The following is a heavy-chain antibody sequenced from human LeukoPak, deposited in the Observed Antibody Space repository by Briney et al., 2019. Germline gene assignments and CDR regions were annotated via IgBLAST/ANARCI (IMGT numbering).Heavy chain of an antibody. Sequence: SSQTLSLTCTVSGGSISSGGYYWSWIRQHPGKGLEWIGYIYYSGSTYYNPSLKSRVTISVDTSKNQFSLKLSSVTAADTAVYYCARSHITTVVTPDAFDIWGQGTMVTVSS. CDR3: ARSHITTVVTPDAFDI. CDR2: IYYSGST. J-gene: IGHJ3*02. CDR1: GGSISSGGYY. V-gene: IGHV4-31*03. D-gene: IGHD4-23*01.